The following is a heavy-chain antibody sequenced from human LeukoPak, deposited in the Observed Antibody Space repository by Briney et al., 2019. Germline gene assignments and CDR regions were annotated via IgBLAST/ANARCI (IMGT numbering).Heavy chain of an antibody. D-gene: IGHD4-17*01. CDR2: IYYSGST. V-gene: IGHV4-30-4*01. CDR3: ARNGDYGFNFDY. J-gene: IGHJ4*02. CDR1: GGSISSGDYY. Sequence: SETLSLTCTVSGGSISSGDYYWSWIRQPPGKGLEWIGYIYYSGSTYYNPSLKSRVTISVDTSKNQFSLKLSSVTAADTAVYYCARNGDYGFNFDYWGQGTLVTVSS.